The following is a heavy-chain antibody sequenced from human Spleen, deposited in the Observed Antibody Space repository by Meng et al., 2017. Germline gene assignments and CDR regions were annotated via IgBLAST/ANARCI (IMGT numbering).Heavy chain of an antibody. V-gene: IGHV4-38-2*01. D-gene: IGHD3-10*01. CDR1: GYSITGSYN. J-gene: IGHJ4*02. CDR3: ARAKRTHGSTY. CDR2: IYQSGST. Sequence: SETLSLTCAVSGYSITGSYNWGWSRQAPGKGREWSGSIYQSGSTYYNPSLKSRVTMAADTSKNQFSLKLTSVTAADTAVYYCARAKRTHGSTYWGQGMLVTVSS.